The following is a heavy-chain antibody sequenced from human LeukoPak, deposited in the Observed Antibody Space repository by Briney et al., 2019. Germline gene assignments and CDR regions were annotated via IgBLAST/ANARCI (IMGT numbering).Heavy chain of an antibody. V-gene: IGHV3-23*01. CDR2: ISGSGGST. J-gene: IGHJ3*02. Sequence: PGGSLRLSCAAPGFTFSSYAMSWVRQAPGKGLEWVSAISGSGGSTYYADSVKGRFTISRDNSKNTPYLQMNSLRAEDTAVYYCAKGQPLIIQLNPGDDAFDIWGQGTMVTVSS. CDR1: GFTFSSYA. CDR3: AKGQPLIIQLNPGDDAFDI. D-gene: IGHD5-18*01.